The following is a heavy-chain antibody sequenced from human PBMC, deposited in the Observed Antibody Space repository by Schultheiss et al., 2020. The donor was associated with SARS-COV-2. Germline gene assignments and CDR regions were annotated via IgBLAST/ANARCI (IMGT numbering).Heavy chain of an antibody. CDR1: GFTFSSYW. D-gene: IGHD3-22*01. CDR3: AKVQAYDASGLYGTLDY. Sequence: GGSLRLSCAASGFTFSSYWMHWVRQAPGKGLEWVAVISYDGSNKYYADSVKGRFTISRDNSKNTLYLQMNSLRAEDTAVYYCAKVQAYDASGLYGTLDYGGQGTLVTVSS. J-gene: IGHJ4*02. CDR2: ISYDGSNK. V-gene: IGHV3-30*18.